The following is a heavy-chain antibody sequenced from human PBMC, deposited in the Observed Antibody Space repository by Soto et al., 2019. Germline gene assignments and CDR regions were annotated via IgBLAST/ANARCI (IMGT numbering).Heavy chain of an antibody. CDR3: AQSLGYCSSTSCYTHPFDP. J-gene: IGHJ5*02. Sequence: PSETLSLTCSVSGGSISSGYCYWSWIRQPPGKGLEWIGNIYHSGNTNYNPSLKSRVTISVDTSKNQFSLKLSSVTAADTAVYYCAQSLGYCSSTSCYTHPFDPWGQGTLVTVSS. CDR2: IYHSGNT. V-gene: IGHV4-30-4*08. D-gene: IGHD2-2*02. CDR1: GGSISSGYCY.